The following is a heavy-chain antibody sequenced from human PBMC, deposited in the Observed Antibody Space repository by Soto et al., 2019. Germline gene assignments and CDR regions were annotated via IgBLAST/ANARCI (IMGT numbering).Heavy chain of an antibody. CDR1: GGSISTSNYF. V-gene: IGHV4-39*02. CDR2: MYYSGST. D-gene: IGHD3-10*01. CDR3: ARPPGAALDAFEI. J-gene: IGHJ3*02. Sequence: QLQLQESGPGLVKPSETLSLTCTVSGGSISTSNYFWGWARHPPGKGLEWIGSMYYSGSTCCNPSLESRVTISVDTSRDHVSLPLISVTAADTAVYSCARPPGAALDAFEIWGQGTIVTVSS.